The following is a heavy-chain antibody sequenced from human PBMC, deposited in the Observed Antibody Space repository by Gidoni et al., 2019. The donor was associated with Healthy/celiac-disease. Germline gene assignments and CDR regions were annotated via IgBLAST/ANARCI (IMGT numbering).Heavy chain of an antibody. CDR3: ARGCSSTSCYSTYYYYYMDV. V-gene: IGHV3-30-3*01. D-gene: IGHD2-2*01. J-gene: IGHJ6*03. CDR1: GFTFLSYA. CDR2: ISYDGSNK. Sequence: QVQLVASGGGVVQPGRSLRLSCAASGFTFLSYAIHWVRQAPGKGLEWVAVISYDGSNKYYADSVKGRFTISRDNSKNTLYLKMNSLRAEDTAVYYCARGCSSTSCYSTYYYYYMDVWGKGTTVTVSS.